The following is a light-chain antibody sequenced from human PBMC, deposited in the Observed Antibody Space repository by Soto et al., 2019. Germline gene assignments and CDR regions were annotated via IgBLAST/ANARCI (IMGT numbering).Light chain of an antibody. CDR2: AVS. J-gene: IGKJ5*01. CDR3: QQSFCSSSIT. CDR1: QTISIY. V-gene: IGKV1-39*01. Sequence: DIQMTQSPSSLSAYVGDRVTITCRASQTISIYLNWYQQKPGKAPDLLIYAVSSLQSGVPSRFSGSGSGKEFNLKITSVQHEDLATSYCQQSFCSSSITVGKGTRLELK.